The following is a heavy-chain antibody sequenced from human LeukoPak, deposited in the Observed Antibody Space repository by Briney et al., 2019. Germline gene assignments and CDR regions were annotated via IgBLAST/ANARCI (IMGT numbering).Heavy chain of an antibody. V-gene: IGHV3-33*01. CDR1: GFTFSSYA. Sequence: PGGSLRLSCAASGFTFSSYAMHWVRQAPGKGLEWVAVIFYDGTNKHYADSVKGRFTISRDNSKNSLYPQMNSLRAEDTAVYYCARRSLGDYPSFDYWGQGTLVTVSS. CDR3: ARRSLGDYPSFDY. CDR2: IFYDGTNK. D-gene: IGHD4-17*01. J-gene: IGHJ4*02.